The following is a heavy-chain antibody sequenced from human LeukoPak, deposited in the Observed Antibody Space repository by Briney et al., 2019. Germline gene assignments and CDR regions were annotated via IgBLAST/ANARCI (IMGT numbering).Heavy chain of an antibody. D-gene: IGHD3-16*02. J-gene: IGHJ3*02. CDR3: ATRSRYVWGSYRYTGGNDAFDI. CDR1: GYTFTSYG. V-gene: IGHV1-18*01. Sequence: GASVKVSCKASGYTFTSYGISWVRQAPGQGLEWMGWISAYNGNTNYAQKLQGRVTMTTDTSTSTAYMELRSLRSDDTAVYYCATRSRYVWGSYRYTGGNDAFDIWGQGTMVTVSS. CDR2: ISAYNGNT.